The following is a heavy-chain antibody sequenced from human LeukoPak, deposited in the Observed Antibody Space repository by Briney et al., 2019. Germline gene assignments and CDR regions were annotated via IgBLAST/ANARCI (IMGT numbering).Heavy chain of an antibody. CDR2: ISGSGGST. CDR1: GFTFSSYA. D-gene: IGHD6-19*01. CDR3: AKDSGWYPQTFDY. J-gene: IGHJ4*02. V-gene: IGHV3-23*01. Sequence: GGSLRLSCAASGFTFSSYAMSWVRQAPGKGLEWVSAISGSGGSTYYADSVKGRFTISRDNSKNTLYLRMNSLRAEDTAVYYCAKDSGWYPQTFDYWGQGTLVTVSS.